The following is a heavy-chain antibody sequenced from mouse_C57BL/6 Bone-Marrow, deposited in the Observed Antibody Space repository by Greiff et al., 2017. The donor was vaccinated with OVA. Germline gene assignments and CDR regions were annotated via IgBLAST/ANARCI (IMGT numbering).Heavy chain of an antibody. CDR3: ARDYYYGGSYWYFDV. CDR2: IYPGSGST. D-gene: IGHD1-1*01. CDR1: GYTFTSYW. Sequence: QVQLQQPGAELVKPGASVKMSCKASGYTFTSYWITWVKQRPGQGLEWIGDIYPGSGSTNYNEKFKSKATLTVDTSSSTAYMQLSSLTSEDSAVYYGARDYYYGGSYWYFDVWGTGTTVTVSS. J-gene: IGHJ1*03. V-gene: IGHV1-55*01.